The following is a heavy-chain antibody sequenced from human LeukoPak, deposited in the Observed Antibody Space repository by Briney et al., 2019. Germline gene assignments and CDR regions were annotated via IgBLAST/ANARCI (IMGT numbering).Heavy chain of an antibody. CDR2: ISGSGGST. CDR1: GFIFSDYA. Sequence: PGGYLRLSCAASGFIFSDYAMSWVRQAPGKGLEWVSAISGSGGSTYYADSVKGRFTISRDNSKNTLYLQMNSLRAEDTAVYYCAKDYYGSGSYYNRWGQGTLVTVSS. D-gene: IGHD3-10*01. V-gene: IGHV3-23*01. CDR3: AKDYYGSGSYYNR. J-gene: IGHJ4*02.